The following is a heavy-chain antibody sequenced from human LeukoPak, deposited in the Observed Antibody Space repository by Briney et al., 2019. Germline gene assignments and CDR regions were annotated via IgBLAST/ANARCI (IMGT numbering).Heavy chain of an antibody. J-gene: IGHJ6*03. Sequence: SETLSLTCTVSGGSISSSSYYWGWIRQPPGKGLEWIGSIYYSGSTYYNPSLKSRVTISVDTSKNQFSLKLSSVTAADTAVYYCARGPLTLTHYYYYYYMDVWGKGTTVTVSS. CDR3: ARGPLTLTHYYYYYYMDV. CDR2: IYYSGST. V-gene: IGHV4-39*07. CDR1: GGSISSSSYY.